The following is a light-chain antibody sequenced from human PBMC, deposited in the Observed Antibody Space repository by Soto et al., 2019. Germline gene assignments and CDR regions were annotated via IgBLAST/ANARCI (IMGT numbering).Light chain of an antibody. V-gene: IGKV3-11*01. CDR3: QQRSNWQVT. CDR1: QRVNNY. J-gene: IGKJ5*01. CDR2: DAS. Sequence: EIVLTQSPATLSLSPGERATLSCRASQRVNNYLAWYQQKPGQAPRLLIYDASNRATGIPARFSGSGSGTDFTLTISSLEPEDFAVYYCQQRSNWQVTFGQGTRLEI.